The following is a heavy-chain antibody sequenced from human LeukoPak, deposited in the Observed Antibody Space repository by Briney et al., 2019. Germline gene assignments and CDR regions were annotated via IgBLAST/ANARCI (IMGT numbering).Heavy chain of an antibody. V-gene: IGHV3-74*01. D-gene: IGHD6-19*01. J-gene: IGHJ5*01. Sequence: GPCLRPACAASASTFSKSWMVSVRQAAGNCRENVSPINTDGTATTHADSVKAPFSVSRENATIRMFLDMNSGRNQETTVYDCSTKEWLAPPPDSWGRGTPVTVSS. CDR3: STKEWLAPPPDS. CDR2: INTDGTAT. CDR1: ASTFSKSW.